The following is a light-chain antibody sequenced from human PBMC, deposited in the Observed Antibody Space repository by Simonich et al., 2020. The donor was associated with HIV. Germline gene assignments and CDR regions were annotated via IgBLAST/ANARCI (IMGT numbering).Light chain of an antibody. V-gene: IGLV3-21*03. CDR1: KIGRKR. Sequence: SYVVTQAPSVSVAPGKTAPITWGGDKIGRKRGHWDQRKPGQAPVLVVYDDSDRPSGIPERFSGSNSGNTATLTISRVGAGDEADFYCQVWDSRTDHPGVFGGGTTLTVL. J-gene: IGLJ3*02. CDR2: DDS. CDR3: QVWDSRTDHPGV.